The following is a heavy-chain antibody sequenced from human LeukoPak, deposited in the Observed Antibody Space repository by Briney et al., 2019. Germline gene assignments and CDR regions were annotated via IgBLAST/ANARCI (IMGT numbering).Heavy chain of an antibody. J-gene: IGHJ6*02. Sequence: PGGSLRLSCEGSGFTFSNYWMTWVRQAPEKGLEWVANIKPSGSEKHYADSVEGRFTISRDNAKNSLYLQMNSLRAEDTAVYYCARAQVPAAKSYYYGMDVWGQGTTVTVSS. CDR2: IKPSGSEK. V-gene: IGHV3-7*01. CDR3: ARAQVPAAKSYYYGMDV. D-gene: IGHD2-2*01. CDR1: GFTFSNYW.